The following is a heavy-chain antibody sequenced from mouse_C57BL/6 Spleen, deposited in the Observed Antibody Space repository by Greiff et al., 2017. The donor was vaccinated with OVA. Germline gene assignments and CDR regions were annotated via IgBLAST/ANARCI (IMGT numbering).Heavy chain of an antibody. J-gene: IGHJ3*01. Sequence: QVQLQQPGAELVKPGASVKLSCKASGYTFTSYWMQWVKQRPGPGLEWIGEIDPSDSYTNYNQKFKGKATLTVDTSSSTAYMQLSSLTSEDSAVYYCARGSSGSWFAYWGQGTLVTVSA. CDR3: ARGSSGSWFAY. CDR1: GYTFTSYW. CDR2: IDPSDSYT. V-gene: IGHV1-50*01. D-gene: IGHD3-2*02.